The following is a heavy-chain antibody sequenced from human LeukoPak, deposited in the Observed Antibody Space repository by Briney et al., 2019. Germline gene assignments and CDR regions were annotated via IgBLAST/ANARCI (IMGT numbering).Heavy chain of an antibody. D-gene: IGHD7-27*01. CDR3: ARGPPNWGFDY. Sequence: ASLKVSCKASGYTFTSYYIHWVRQAPGQGLEWMGWMSPNSGDTGYAQKFQGRVTMTRDTFINTAYMELSSLRSEDTAVYYCARGPPNWGFDYWGPGTQVTVSS. V-gene: IGHV1-8*01. CDR1: GYTFTSYY. J-gene: IGHJ4*02. CDR2: MSPNSGDT.